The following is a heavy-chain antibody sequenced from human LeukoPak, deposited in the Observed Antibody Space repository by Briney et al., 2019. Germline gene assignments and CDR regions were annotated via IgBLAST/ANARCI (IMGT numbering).Heavy chain of an antibody. V-gene: IGHV1-69*13. Sequence: ASVKVSRKASGGTFSSYAISWVRQAPGQGLEWMGGIIPIFGTANYAQKLQGRVTITADESTSTAYMELSSLRSEDTAVYYCARDTAAPGESLVWGQGTLVTVSS. J-gene: IGHJ4*02. D-gene: IGHD6-13*01. CDR3: ARDTAAPGESLV. CDR1: GGTFSSYA. CDR2: IIPIFGTA.